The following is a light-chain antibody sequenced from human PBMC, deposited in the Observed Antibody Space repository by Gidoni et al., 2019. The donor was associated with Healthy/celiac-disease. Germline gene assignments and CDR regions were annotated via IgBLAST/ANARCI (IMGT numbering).Light chain of an antibody. CDR2: AAS. CDR3: QQSYSTPLT. V-gene: IGKV1-39*01. Sequence: DIQMTQSPSSLSASVGDRVTITCRASQSISSYLNWYQQKPGKAPKLLIYAASSLQSGVPSMFSGSGSGKDFTLTISSLQPEDFATYYCQQSYSTPLTFGQXTRVEIK. J-gene: IGKJ1*01. CDR1: QSISSY.